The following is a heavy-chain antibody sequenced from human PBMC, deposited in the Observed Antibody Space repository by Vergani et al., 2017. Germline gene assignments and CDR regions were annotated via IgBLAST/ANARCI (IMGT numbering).Heavy chain of an antibody. D-gene: IGHD3-22*01. J-gene: IGHJ4*02. CDR3: ARLGHSGYILVDY. V-gene: IGHV4-39*01. Sequence: QLQLQESGPGLVKPSETLSLTCIVSGGSLSSSSYYWGWIRQPPGKGLEWIGSIYYSGSTYYNPSLKSRFTISVDTSKNQFSLKLSSVTAADTAVYYCARLGHSGYILVDYWGQGTLVTVSS. CDR1: GGSLSSSSYY. CDR2: IYYSGST.